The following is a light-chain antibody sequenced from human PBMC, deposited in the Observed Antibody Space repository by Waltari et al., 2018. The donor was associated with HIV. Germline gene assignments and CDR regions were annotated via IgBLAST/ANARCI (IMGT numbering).Light chain of an antibody. CDR2: GNN. J-gene: IGLJ1*01. V-gene: IGLV1-40*01. CDR3: QTYDTDLKTYV. CDR1: ASNLGAAYD. Sequence: QSVLTQPPSVSGSPVQRATVSCTGTASNLGAAYDIPWHQKLPGTAPKLSINGNNHRPSGVPDRCSVSKSGASASLAITGLQGEDEGDYYCQTYDTDLKTYVFGSGTKVTVL.